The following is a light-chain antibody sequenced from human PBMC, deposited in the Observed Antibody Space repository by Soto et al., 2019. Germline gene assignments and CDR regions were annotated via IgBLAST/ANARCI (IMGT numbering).Light chain of an antibody. J-gene: IGLJ1*01. V-gene: IGLV2-11*01. CDR3: CSYAGSYTYV. CDR1: SSDVGGYNY. Sequence: QSVLAQPRSVSGSPGQSVTISCTGTSSDVGGYNYVSWYQHHPGKAPKFMIYDVNKRPSGVPDRFSGSKSGDTASLTISGLQAEDEADYYCCSYAGSYTYVLGTGTKVTVL. CDR2: DVN.